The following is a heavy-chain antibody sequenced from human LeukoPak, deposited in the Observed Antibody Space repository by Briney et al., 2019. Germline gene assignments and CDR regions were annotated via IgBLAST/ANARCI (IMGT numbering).Heavy chain of an antibody. J-gene: IGHJ4*02. D-gene: IGHD6-13*01. CDR1: GFTVRSSY. CDR3: ARAFVTAAGFFDT. CDR2: IYSGSNT. V-gene: IGHV3-66*02. Sequence: GGSLRLSCAASGFTVRSSYMSWVRQAPGKGLERDSVIYSGSNTYYEDSVKGRFTISRDNSVNTLYLQMNSLRTEDTAMYYCARAFVTAAGFFDTWGRGTLVTVSS.